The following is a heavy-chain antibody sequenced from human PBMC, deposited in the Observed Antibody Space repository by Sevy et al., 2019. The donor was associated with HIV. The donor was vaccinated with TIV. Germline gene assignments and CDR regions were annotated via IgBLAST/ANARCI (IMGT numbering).Heavy chain of an antibody. CDR2: IKQDGSEK. CDR3: AREPDQGIVVVTANALDY. CDR1: GFTFSSYW. Sequence: GGSLRLSCAASGFTFSSYWMSWVRHAPGKGLEWVANIKQDGSEKYYVDSVKGRFTISRDNAKNSLYLQMNSLRAEDTAVYYCAREPDQGIVVVTANALDYWGQGTLVTVSS. J-gene: IGHJ4*02. D-gene: IGHD2-21*02. V-gene: IGHV3-7*01.